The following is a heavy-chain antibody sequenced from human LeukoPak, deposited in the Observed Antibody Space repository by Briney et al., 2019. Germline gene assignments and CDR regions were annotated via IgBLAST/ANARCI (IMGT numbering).Heavy chain of an antibody. Sequence: SGTLSLTCAVYGGSFSGYYWSWIRQPPGKGLEWIGEINHSGSTNYNPSLKSRVTISVDTSKNQFSLKLSSVTAADTAVYYCARTPYDYVWGSYRYGVDYWGQGTLVTVSS. D-gene: IGHD3-16*02. J-gene: IGHJ4*02. V-gene: IGHV4-34*01. CDR1: GGSFSGYY. CDR2: INHSGST. CDR3: ARTPYDYVWGSYRYGVDY.